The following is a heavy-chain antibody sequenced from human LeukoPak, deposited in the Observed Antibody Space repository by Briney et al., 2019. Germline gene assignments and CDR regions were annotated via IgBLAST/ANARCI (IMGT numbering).Heavy chain of an antibody. J-gene: IGHJ3*02. Sequence: PSETLSLTCTVSGGSISSSSSYWGWIRQPPGKGLEWIGNIYYSGSTYYNPSLKSRVTISVDTSKNQFSLRLSSVTAADTAVYYCARWMTVPLDAFDIWGQGTMVTVSS. D-gene: IGHD2-2*03. V-gene: IGHV4-39*01. CDR1: GGSISSSSSY. CDR2: IYYSGST. CDR3: ARWMTVPLDAFDI.